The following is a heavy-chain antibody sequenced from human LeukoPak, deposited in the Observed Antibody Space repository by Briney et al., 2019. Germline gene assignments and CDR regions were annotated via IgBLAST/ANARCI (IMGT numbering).Heavy chain of an antibody. CDR1: GFTFSSYW. CDR3: ARGDYVGTYAFDI. D-gene: IGHD4-17*01. J-gene: IGHJ3*02. CDR2: IKQDGSEK. Sequence: GGSLRLSCAASGFTFSSYWMSWVRQAPGKGLEWVANIKQDGSEKYYVDSVKGRFTISRDNAKNSLYLQMNSLRAEDTAVYYCARGDYVGTYAFDIWGQGTMVTVSS. V-gene: IGHV3-7*03.